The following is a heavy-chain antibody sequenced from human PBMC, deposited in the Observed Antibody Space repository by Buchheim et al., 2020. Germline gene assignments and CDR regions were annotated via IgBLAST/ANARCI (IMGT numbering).Heavy chain of an antibody. J-gene: IGHJ5*01. CDR3: ARVKDWGWLDY. CDR1: GFTFSSYW. CDR2: IKHDGTVT. D-gene: IGHD7-27*01. V-gene: IGHV3-7*01. Sequence: DVQLVESGGGLVQPGGSLRLSCAASGFTFSSYWMSWVRQPPGKGLEWVANIKHDGTVTYYADSVNGRFSISSDNARNSLHLQMNSPRVEDTATYYCARVKDWGWLDYWGHGTL.